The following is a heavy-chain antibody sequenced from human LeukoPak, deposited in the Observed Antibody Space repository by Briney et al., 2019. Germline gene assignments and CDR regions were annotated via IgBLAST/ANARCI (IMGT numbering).Heavy chain of an antibody. CDR1: GGSISSSSYY. CDR2: IYYSGST. D-gene: IGHD6-19*01. Sequence: SETLSLTCTVSGGSISSSSYYWGWIRQPPGKGLEWIGSIYYSGSTYYNPSLKSRVTISVDTSKNQFSLKLSSVTAADTAVYYCARQHSSGWNYYYYYYMDVWGKGTTVTISS. CDR3: ARQHSSGWNYYYYYYMDV. V-gene: IGHV4-39*01. J-gene: IGHJ6*03.